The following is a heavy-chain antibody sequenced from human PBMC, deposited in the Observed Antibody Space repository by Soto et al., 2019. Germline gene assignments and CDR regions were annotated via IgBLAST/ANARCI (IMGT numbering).Heavy chain of an antibody. CDR3: AKDSPGVVVAALFYFDY. CDR2: ISGSGGST. Sequence: GGSLRLSCAASGFTFSSYAMSWVRPAPGKGLEWVSAISGSGGSTYYADSVKGRFTISRDNSKNTLYLQMNSLRAEDTAVYYWAKDSPGVVVAALFYFDYWGQGTLVTVSS. J-gene: IGHJ4*02. V-gene: IGHV3-23*01. CDR1: GFTFSSYA. D-gene: IGHD2-15*01.